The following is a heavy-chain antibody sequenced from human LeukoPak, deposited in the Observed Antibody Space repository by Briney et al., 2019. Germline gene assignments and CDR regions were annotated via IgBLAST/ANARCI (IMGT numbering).Heavy chain of an antibody. CDR1: GFTFSSYG. Sequence: GRSLRLSCAASGFTFSSYGMHWARQAPGKGLEWVAFIRYDGSNKYYADSVKGRFTISRDNSKNTLYLQMNSLRPEDTALYYCAKDSPYGGSYGPPDYWGQGTLVTVSS. J-gene: IGHJ4*02. D-gene: IGHD1-26*01. CDR2: IRYDGSNK. CDR3: AKDSPYGGSYGPPDY. V-gene: IGHV3-30*02.